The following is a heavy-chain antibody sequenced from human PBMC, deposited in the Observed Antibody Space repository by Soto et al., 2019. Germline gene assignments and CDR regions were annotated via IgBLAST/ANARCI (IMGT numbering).Heavy chain of an antibody. CDR2: INAGNGNT. V-gene: IGHV1-3*01. CDR1: GYTFTSYA. CDR3: ASGEGYCSSTSCYTYYYYYGMDV. D-gene: IGHD2-2*02. Sequence: ASVKVSGKASGYTFTSYAMHWVRQAPGQRLEWMGWINAGNGNTKYSQKFQGRVTITRDTSASTAYMELSSLRSEDTAVYYCASGEGYCSSTSCYTYYYYYGMDVWGQGTTVTSP. J-gene: IGHJ6*02.